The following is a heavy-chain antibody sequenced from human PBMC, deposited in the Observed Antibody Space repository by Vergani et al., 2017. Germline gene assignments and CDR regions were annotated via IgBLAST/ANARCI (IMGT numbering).Heavy chain of an antibody. J-gene: IGHJ4*02. D-gene: IGHD3-22*01. CDR1: GGSFSGYY. CDR3: ARKGYYYDSSGYYYYFDY. V-gene: IGHV4-34*01. Sequence: QVQLQQWGAGLLKPSETLSLTCAVYGGSFSGYYWSWIRQPPGKGLEWIGEIKHSGSTNYNPSLKSRVTISVDTSKNQFSLKLSSVTAADTAVYYCARKGYYYDSSGYYYYFDYWGQGTLVTVSS. CDR2: IKHSGST.